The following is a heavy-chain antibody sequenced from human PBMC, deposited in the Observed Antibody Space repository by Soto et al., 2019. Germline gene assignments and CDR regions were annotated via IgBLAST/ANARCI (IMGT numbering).Heavy chain of an antibody. V-gene: IGHV3-23*01. D-gene: IGHD3-22*01. CDR3: AKDGHYDSSGYYYFRNAVGGGFDY. CDR2: ISGSGGST. Sequence: EVQLLESGGGLVQPGGSLRLSCAASGFTFSSYAMSWVRQAPGKGLEWVSAISGSGGSTYYADSVKGRFTISRDNSKNTLYLQMNSLRAEDTAVYYCAKDGHYDSSGYYYFRNAVGGGFDYWGQGTLVTVSS. CDR1: GFTFSSYA. J-gene: IGHJ4*02.